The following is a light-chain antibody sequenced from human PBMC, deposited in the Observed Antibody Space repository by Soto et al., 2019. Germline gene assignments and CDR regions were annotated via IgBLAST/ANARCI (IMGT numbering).Light chain of an antibody. V-gene: IGKV1-5*01. CDR3: QQYKNYSPST. CDR1: QNIGNL. Sequence: DIEMTQSPSTLSASVGDRVTVTCRASQNIGNLLAWYQQKPGKAPNLLISDASNLEIGVPSRFSGSGSETEFTLTITSLQPEDFATYYCQQYKNYSPSTFGQGTKRDI. J-gene: IGKJ2*01. CDR2: DAS.